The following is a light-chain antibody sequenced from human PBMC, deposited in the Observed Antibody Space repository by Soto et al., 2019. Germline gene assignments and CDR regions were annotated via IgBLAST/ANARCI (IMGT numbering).Light chain of an antibody. Sequence: QSVLTQPPSVSGAPGQGVTISCTGSSSNIGSGYDVHWYQQLPGVAPKFLIYGNNNRPSGVPDRFSGSKSGTSASLAITGLQAEDEADYYCQSFDSSLNVVFGGGTKLTVL. CDR3: QSFDSSLNVV. CDR2: GNN. V-gene: IGLV1-40*01. CDR1: SSNIGSGYD. J-gene: IGLJ2*01.